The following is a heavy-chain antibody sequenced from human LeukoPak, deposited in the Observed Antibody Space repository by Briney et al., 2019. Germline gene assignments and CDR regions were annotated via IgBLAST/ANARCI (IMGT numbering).Heavy chain of an antibody. CDR2: IYSGGST. D-gene: IGHD3-22*01. Sequence: GGSLRLSCAPSGFTVSSNYMSWVRQAPGKGLEWVSVIYSGGSTYYADSVKGRFTISRDNSKNTLYLQMNSLRAEDTAVYYCAREVYYYDSSGYYGVDYWGQGTLVTVS. V-gene: IGHV3-66*02. CDR3: AREVYYYDSSGYYGVDY. J-gene: IGHJ4*02. CDR1: GFTVSSNY.